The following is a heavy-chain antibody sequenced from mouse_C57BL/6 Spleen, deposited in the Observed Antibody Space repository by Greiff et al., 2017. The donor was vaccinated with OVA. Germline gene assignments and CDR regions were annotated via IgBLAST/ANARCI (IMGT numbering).Heavy chain of an antibody. CDR3: ASYYYGSSQYYFDY. CDR2: IDPSDSYT. Sequence: QVQLKQPGAELVKPGASVKLSCKASGYTFTSYWMQWVKQRPGQGLEWIGEIDPSDSYTNYNQKFKGKATLTVDTSSSTAYMQLSSLTSEDSAVYYCASYYYGSSQYYFDYWGQGTTLTVSS. V-gene: IGHV1-50*01. J-gene: IGHJ2*01. D-gene: IGHD1-1*01. CDR1: GYTFTSYW.